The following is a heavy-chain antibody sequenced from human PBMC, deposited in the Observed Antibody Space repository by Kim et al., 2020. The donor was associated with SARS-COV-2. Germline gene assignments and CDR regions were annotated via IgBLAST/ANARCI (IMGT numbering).Heavy chain of an antibody. J-gene: IGHJ6*02. CDR1: GFTFDDYA. Sequence: GGSLRLSCAVSGFTFDDYAMHWVRQAPGKGLEWVSGISWNSGSIGYADSVKGRFTISRDNAKNSLYLQMNSLRAEDTALYYCAKTYGSGSQIRYYYGMDVWGRGTTVTVSS. V-gene: IGHV3-9*01. CDR2: ISWNSGSI. CDR3: AKTYGSGSQIRYYYGMDV. D-gene: IGHD3-10*01.